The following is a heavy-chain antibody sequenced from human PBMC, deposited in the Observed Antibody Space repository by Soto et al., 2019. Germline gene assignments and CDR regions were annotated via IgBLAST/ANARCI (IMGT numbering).Heavy chain of an antibody. CDR3: AKDRSTYYLVPPFDL. J-gene: IGHJ5*02. V-gene: IGHV3-23*01. CDR2: ISGSGGST. Sequence: GGSLILSCAASGFTFSSYAMSWVRQAPGKGLEWVSAISGSGGSTYYADSVKGRFTISRDNSKNTLYLQMNSLRAEDTAVYYCAKDRSTYYLVPPFDLWGQGTLVTVSS. CDR1: GFTFSSYA. D-gene: IGHD3-10*01.